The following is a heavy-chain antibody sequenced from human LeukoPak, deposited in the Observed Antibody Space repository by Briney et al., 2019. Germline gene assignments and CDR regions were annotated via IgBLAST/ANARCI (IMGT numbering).Heavy chain of an antibody. V-gene: IGHV4-31*03. Sequence: SETLSLTCTVSGGSISSDVYYWSWIRQHPGKGLEWIGYIYYSGSTYYNPSLKSRVTISLDTSKNQFSLKLSSVTAADTVVYYCERAVFLEDIVLKVYAMGLSFFDCWGQGTLVTVSS. CDR3: ERAVFLEDIVLKVYAMGLSFFDC. J-gene: IGHJ4*02. CDR2: IYYSGST. CDR1: GGSISSDVYY. D-gene: IGHD2-8*01.